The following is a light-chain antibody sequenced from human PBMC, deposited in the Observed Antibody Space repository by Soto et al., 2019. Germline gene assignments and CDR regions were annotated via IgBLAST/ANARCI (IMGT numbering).Light chain of an antibody. V-gene: IGKV3-11*01. J-gene: IGKJ5*01. CDR3: QRSSNWIT. CDR2: DAS. CDR1: QSVSSY. Sequence: EILLTQSPGSLSFSRGERSTPSCRARQSVSSYLAWYQQKPGQAPRLLIYDASNRATGIPARFSGSGSGTDFTLTISSLETEDFAVYYCQRSSNWITFGQGTRLEIK.